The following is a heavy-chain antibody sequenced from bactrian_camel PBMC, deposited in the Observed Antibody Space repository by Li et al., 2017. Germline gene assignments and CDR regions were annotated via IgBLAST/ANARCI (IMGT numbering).Heavy chain of an antibody. V-gene: IGHV3S1*01. J-gene: IGHJ4*01. CDR3: ALSSNNWAFDG. Sequence: HVQLVESGGGSVQAGGALRLSCAASGFTFSSAWIYWVRQAPGKGLEWVSTIVSGGGTNYDADSVKGRFTGSRDNAKNTVYLQMNSLKSEDTALYFCALSSNNWAFDGWGQGTQVTVS. CDR2: IVSGGGTN. CDR1: GFTFSSAW. D-gene: IGHD8*01.